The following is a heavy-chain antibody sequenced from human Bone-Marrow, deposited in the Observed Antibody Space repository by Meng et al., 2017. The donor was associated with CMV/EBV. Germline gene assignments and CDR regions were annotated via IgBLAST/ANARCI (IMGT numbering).Heavy chain of an antibody. J-gene: IGHJ5*02. CDR3: ARTTIAYLSGWHNWFDL. CDR1: GGSIRSGDYY. Sequence: SETLSLTCTASGGSIRSGDYYWSWIRQPPGKGLEWIGSIYYSGSTYHNPFLKSRVTISVDTSKNQFSLKLSSVTAADTAMYYCARTTIAYLSGWHNWFDLWGQGILVTVSS. V-gene: IGHV4-30-4*08. D-gene: IGHD6-19*01. CDR2: IYYSGST.